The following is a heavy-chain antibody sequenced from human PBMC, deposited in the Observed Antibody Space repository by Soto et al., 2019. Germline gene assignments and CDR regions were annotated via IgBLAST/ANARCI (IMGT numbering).Heavy chain of an antibody. CDR1: GFTLSSYW. Sequence: EVQLVESEGGLVQPGGSLRLSCVASGFTLSSYWMSWVRQAPGKGPEWVANIKGDGSEKYYADSVKGRFTISRDNAKSSLLLEMNSLSAEDTALYYCAGCVGAVAGSNLGQGTLVAFSS. V-gene: IGHV3-7*05. D-gene: IGHD6-19*01. CDR2: IKGDGSEK. CDR3: AGCVGAVAGSN. J-gene: IGHJ1*01.